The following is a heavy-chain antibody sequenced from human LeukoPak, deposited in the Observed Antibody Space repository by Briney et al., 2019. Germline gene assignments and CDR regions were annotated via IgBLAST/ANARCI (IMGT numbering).Heavy chain of an antibody. J-gene: IGHJ6*02. V-gene: IGHV4-39*07. CDR1: GGSISSSSYY. CDR2: IYYSGST. CDR3: ARASGYSYGQDYYYYFGMDV. D-gene: IGHD5-18*01. Sequence: SETLSLTCTVSGGSISSSSYYWGWIRQPPGKGLEWIGSIYYSGSTYYNPSLKSRVTISVDTSKNQFSLKLSSVTAADTAVYYCARASGYSYGQDYYYYFGMDVWGQGTTVTVSS.